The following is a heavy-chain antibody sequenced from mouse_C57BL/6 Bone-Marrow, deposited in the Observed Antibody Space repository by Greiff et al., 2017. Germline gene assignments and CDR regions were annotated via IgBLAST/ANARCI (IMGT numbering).Heavy chain of an antibody. V-gene: IGHV1-72*01. CDR3: ARLGQLRLHYYAMDY. D-gene: IGHD3-2*02. CDR1: GYTFTSYW. Sequence: QVQLKQPGAELVKPGASVKLSCKASGYTFTSYWMHWVKQRPGRGLEWIGRIDPNSGGTKYNEKFKSKATLTVDKPSSTAYMQLSSLTSEDSAVYYCARLGQLRLHYYAMDYWGQGTSVTVSS. CDR2: IDPNSGGT. J-gene: IGHJ4*01.